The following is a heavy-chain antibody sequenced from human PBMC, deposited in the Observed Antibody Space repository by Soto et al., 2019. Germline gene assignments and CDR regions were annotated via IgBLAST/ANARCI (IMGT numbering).Heavy chain of an antibody. CDR2: IIPILGIA. V-gene: IGHV1-69*02. J-gene: IGHJ3*02. CDR1: GGTFSSYT. CDR3: ANGYSGYDPNAFDI. D-gene: IGHD5-12*01. Sequence: SVKVSCKASGGTFSSYTISWVRQAPGQGLEWMGRIIPILGIANYAQKFQGRVTITADKSTSTAYMELSSLRSEDTAVYYCANGYSGYDPNAFDIWGQGTMVTVSS.